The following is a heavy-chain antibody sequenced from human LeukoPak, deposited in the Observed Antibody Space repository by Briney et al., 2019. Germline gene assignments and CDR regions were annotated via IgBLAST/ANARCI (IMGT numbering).Heavy chain of an antibody. J-gene: IGHJ4*02. Sequence: SETLSLTCTVSGGSISSYYWSWIRQPPGKGLEWIGYIYYSGSTNYNPSLKSRVTISVDTSKNQFSLKLSSETAAATAVYYCAREAYCGGDCYSGFDDWGKGTMVTASS. CDR1: GGSISSYY. D-gene: IGHD2-21*02. V-gene: IGHV4-59*01. CDR2: IYYSGST. CDR3: AREAYCGGDCYSGFDD.